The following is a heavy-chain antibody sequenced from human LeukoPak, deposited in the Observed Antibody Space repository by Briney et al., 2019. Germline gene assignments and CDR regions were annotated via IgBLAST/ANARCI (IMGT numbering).Heavy chain of an antibody. V-gene: IGHV3-43*01. J-gene: IGHJ6*03. D-gene: IGHD3-10*01. CDR1: GFTFDDYT. CDR3: AKDGGSGRYYYYYYYMGV. Sequence: GGSLRLSCAASGFTFDDYTMHWVRQAPGKGLEWVSLISWDGGSTYYADSVKGRFTISRDNSKNSLYLQMNSLRTEDTALYYCAKDGGSGRYYYYYYYMGVWGKGTTVTVSS. CDR2: ISWDGGST.